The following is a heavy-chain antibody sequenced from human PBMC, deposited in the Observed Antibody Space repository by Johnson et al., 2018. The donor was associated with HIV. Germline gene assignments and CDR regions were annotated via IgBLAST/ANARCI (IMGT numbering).Heavy chain of an antibody. V-gene: IGHV3-48*01. CDR1: GFTFSSYD. CDR3: AREGGSSGPDAFDI. CDR2: ISSDGSTI. Sequence: VQLVESGGGVVQPGRSLRLSCAASGFTFSSYDMHWVRQAPGKGLEWISYISSDGSTIDYADSVKGRFTISRDNSKNTLYLQMNSLRAEDTAVYYCAREGGSSGPDAFDIWGQGTMVTVSS. D-gene: IGHD3-16*01. J-gene: IGHJ3*02.